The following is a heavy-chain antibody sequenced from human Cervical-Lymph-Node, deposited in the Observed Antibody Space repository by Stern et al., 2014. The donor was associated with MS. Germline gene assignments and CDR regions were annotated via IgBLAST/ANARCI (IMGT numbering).Heavy chain of an antibody. CDR3: ARDIVVLVAATRLLGYGVDV. Sequence: MQLVESGAEVKKPGASVKVSCKASGYTFINYAISWVRQAPGQGLEWMGWINTYNGNTNYAQNLQDRVTMTTDTSTSTAYMELTSLRSDDTAIYFCARDIVVLVAATRLLGYGVDVWGQGTTVTVSS. J-gene: IGHJ6*02. D-gene: IGHD2-15*01. CDR1: GYTFINYA. CDR2: INTYNGNT. V-gene: IGHV1-18*01.